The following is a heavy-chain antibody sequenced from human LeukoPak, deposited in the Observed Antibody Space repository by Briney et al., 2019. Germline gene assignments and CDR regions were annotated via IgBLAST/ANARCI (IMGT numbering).Heavy chain of an antibody. CDR1: GYRFTSYW. CDR2: INPGDSDT. J-gene: IGHJ6*02. CDR3: ARHPDCTRTSCYVDYYGMDV. D-gene: IGHD2-2*01. Sequence: GESLKISCKGSGYRFTSYWIGWVRHMPGKGLEWMGIINPGDSDTRYSPSFQGQVTISADKSISTAYLQWSSLKASDTAMYYCARHPDCTRTSCYVDYYGMDVWGQGTTVTVSS. V-gene: IGHV5-51*01.